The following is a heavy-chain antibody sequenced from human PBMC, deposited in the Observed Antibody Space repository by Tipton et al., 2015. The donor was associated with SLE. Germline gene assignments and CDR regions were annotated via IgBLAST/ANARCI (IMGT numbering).Heavy chain of an antibody. J-gene: IGHJ1*01. Sequence: TLSLTCTVSGGSLTSGRYYWSWLRQPPGKGLEWIGYIHHSGITHYNPSLKSRVTMSVDTSKNQFSLKLRSVTAADTAVYYCARGGRYYDSSGYANPEYFHDCGQFTLVTVSA. CDR3: ARGGRYYDSSGYANPEYFHD. V-gene: IGHV4-30-2*01. CDR1: GGSLTSGRYY. D-gene: IGHD3-22*01. CDR2: IHHSGIT.